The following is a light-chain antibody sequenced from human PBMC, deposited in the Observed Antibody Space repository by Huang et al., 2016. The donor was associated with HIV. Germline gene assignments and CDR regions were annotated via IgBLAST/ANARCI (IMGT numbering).Light chain of an antibody. CDR3: QQYNDWPWT. CDR1: QSISND. CDR2: GAI. J-gene: IGKJ1*01. Sequence: EIVMTQSPATLSVSPGERATLSCRASQSISNDVAWYQQKPGQAPRRLVYGAINRPTGIPVGFSGSGSGTEFTLTISSLQSEDFAVYYCQQYNDWPWTFGQGTKVEIK. V-gene: IGKV3-15*01.